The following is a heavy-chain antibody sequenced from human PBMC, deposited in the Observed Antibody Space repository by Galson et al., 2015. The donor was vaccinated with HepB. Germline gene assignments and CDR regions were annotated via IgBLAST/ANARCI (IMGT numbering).Heavy chain of an antibody. J-gene: IGHJ4*02. V-gene: IGHV3-66*01. CDR1: GFTVSSNY. CDR2: IYSGGST. Sequence: SLRLSCAASGFTVSSNYMSWVRQAPGKGLEWVSVIYSGGSTYYADSVKGRFTISRDNSKNTLYLQMNSLRAEDTAVYYCARGFFYGDLPFDYWGQGTLVTVSS. CDR3: ARGFFYGDLPFDY. D-gene: IGHD4-17*01.